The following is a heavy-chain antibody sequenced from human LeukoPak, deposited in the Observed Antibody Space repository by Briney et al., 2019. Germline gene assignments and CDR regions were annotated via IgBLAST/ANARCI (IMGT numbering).Heavy chain of an antibody. Sequence: GGSLRLSCAASGFTFSSYSMNWVRQAPGKGLEWISYISSSSNTIYYADSVKGRFTISRDNAENSLYLQMNSLRAEDTAMYYCASGGENYWGQGTLVTVSS. CDR2: ISSSSNTI. CDR1: GFTFSSYS. CDR3: ASGGENY. D-gene: IGHD3-16*01. V-gene: IGHV3-48*01. J-gene: IGHJ4*02.